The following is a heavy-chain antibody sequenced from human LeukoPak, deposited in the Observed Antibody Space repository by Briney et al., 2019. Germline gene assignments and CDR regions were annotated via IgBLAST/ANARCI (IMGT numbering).Heavy chain of an antibody. Sequence: AGGSLRLSCAASGFTFSSFWMTWVRQAPGEGLEWVANIKQDGSENYYVDSVKGRFTISRDNAKNSVYLQMNSLRAEDTAVYYCAKDLGGGGSGYVPFDYWGQGTLVTVSS. V-gene: IGHV3-7*01. CDR2: IKQDGSEN. J-gene: IGHJ4*02. CDR3: AKDLGGGGSGYVPFDY. CDR1: GFTFSSFW. D-gene: IGHD5-12*01.